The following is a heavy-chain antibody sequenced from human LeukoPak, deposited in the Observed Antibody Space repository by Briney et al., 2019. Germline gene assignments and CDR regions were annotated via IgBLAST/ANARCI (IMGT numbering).Heavy chain of an antibody. CDR3: ARGKITRVRGVPNWFDP. D-gene: IGHD3-10*01. V-gene: IGHV4-31*03. J-gene: IGHJ5*02. Sequence: KPSQTLSLTCTVSGGSISSGGYYWSWLRQHPGKGLEWIGYIYYSESTYYNPSLKSRVTISVDTSKNQFSLKPSSVTAADTAGYYCARGKITRVRGVPNWFDPWGQGTLVTVSS. CDR1: GGSISSGGYY. CDR2: IYYSEST.